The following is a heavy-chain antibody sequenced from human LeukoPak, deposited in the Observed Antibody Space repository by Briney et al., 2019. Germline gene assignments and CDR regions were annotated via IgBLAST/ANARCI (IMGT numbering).Heavy chain of an antibody. Sequence: PSETLSLTCTVSGGSISSYYWSRIRQPPGKGLEWIGYIYYSGSTNYNPSLKSRVTISVDTSKNQFSLKLSAVTAADTAVYYCARDVLFDPWGQGTLVTVSS. J-gene: IGHJ5*02. V-gene: IGHV4-59*01. CDR2: IYYSGST. CDR1: GGSISSYY. CDR3: ARDVLFDP.